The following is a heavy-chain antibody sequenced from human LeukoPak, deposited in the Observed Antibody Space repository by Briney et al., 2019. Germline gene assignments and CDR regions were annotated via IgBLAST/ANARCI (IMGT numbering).Heavy chain of an antibody. Sequence: TGGSLTLSCAASGFTFSSYDMHWVPHSTGKGLEWVSLIGTAGDTYYADFVKGRITISRENAKNSWYLQMNSLRAGDTAVYYCARGYSGSADYWGQGSLVTVYS. V-gene: IGHV3-13*04. CDR3: ARGYSGSADY. J-gene: IGHJ4*02. CDR2: IGTAGDT. CDR1: GFTFSSYD. D-gene: IGHD2-15*01.